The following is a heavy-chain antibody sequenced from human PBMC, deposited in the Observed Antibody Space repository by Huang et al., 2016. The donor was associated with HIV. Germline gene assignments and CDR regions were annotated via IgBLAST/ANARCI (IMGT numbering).Heavy chain of an antibody. CDR3: AKADSGAAAGSLVDY. J-gene: IGHJ4*02. D-gene: IGHD6-13*01. CDR2: ITGRGSSS. Sequence: EVQLLESGGGLVQPGGSLRLSCAASGFTFSSFAMSWVRQAPGKGVEVGSSITGRGSSSYYADSVKGRFTISRDNSKNTLYLQMNSLRAEDTAIYYCAKADSGAAAGSLVDYWGQGTLVTVSS. V-gene: IGHV3-23*01. CDR1: GFTFSSFA.